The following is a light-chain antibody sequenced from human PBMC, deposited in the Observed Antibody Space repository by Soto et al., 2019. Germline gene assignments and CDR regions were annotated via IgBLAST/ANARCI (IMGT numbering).Light chain of an antibody. CDR2: KAS. CDR1: QSIDSG. J-gene: IGKJ1*01. V-gene: IGKV1-5*03. CDR3: QQYHFFWT. Sequence: DIQMTQSPSTLSASVGDRVTITCRASQSIDSGLAWYQQKPGKAPKLLIYKASTLESGVPLRFSGSGSGTELTLTIPSLQPDDFATYYCQQYHFFWTFGQGTRVEIK.